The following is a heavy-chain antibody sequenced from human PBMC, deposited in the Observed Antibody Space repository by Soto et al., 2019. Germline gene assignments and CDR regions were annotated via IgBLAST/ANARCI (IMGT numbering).Heavy chain of an antibody. V-gene: IGHV3-48*01. CDR3: AREELTTIGVY. J-gene: IGHJ4*02. CDR2: ISSSSSTI. CDR1: GFTFSSYS. Sequence: GGSLRLSCAASGFTFSSYSMNWVRQAPGKGLEWVSYISSSSSTIYYADSVKGRFTISRDNAKNSLYLQMNSLRAEDTAVYYCAREELTTIGVYWGQGTLVTVSS. D-gene: IGHD4-17*01.